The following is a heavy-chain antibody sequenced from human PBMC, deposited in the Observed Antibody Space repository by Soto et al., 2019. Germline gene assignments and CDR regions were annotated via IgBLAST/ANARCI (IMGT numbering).Heavy chain of an antibody. CDR1: GGSISSGGYY. CDR3: ARDVRYCSGGSCYAIYFDY. V-gene: IGHV4-31*03. D-gene: IGHD2-15*01. Sequence: QVQLQESGPGLVKPSQTLSLTCTVSGGSISSGGYYWSWIRQHPGKGLEWIGYIYYSGSTYYNPSIQSRVTISVDTSKIQCSLKLSSVTAADTAVYYCARDVRYCSGGSCYAIYFDYWGQGTLVTVSS. J-gene: IGHJ4*02. CDR2: IYYSGST.